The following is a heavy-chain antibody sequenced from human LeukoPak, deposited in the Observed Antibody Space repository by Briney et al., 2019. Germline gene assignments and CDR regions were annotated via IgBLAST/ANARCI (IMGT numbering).Heavy chain of an antibody. Sequence: SGGSLRLSCAASGFTFSSYWMHWVRQAPGRGLVWVSRINSDGSSTSYADSVKGRFTISRDNAKNTLYLQMNSLRAEDTAVYYCARGYSDHHFDYWGQGTLVTVSS. J-gene: IGHJ4*02. CDR1: GFTFSSYW. CDR2: INSDGSST. CDR3: ARGYSDHHFDY. D-gene: IGHD5-18*01. V-gene: IGHV3-74*01.